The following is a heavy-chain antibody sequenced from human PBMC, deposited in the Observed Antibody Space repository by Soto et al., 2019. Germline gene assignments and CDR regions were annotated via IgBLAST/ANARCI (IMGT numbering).Heavy chain of an antibody. CDR1: GYTFTSYV. D-gene: IGHD3-3*01. CDR2: ISAYNGNT. Sequence: GPSVKVSCKASGYTFTSYVISWVRQAPGQGLEWMGWISAYNGNTNYAQKLQGRVTMTTDTSTSTAYMELRSLRSDDTAVYYCARDLPRYDFWSGFPQRFYPWGQGTLVTVSS. CDR3: ARDLPRYDFWSGFPQRFYP. J-gene: IGHJ5*02. V-gene: IGHV1-18*01.